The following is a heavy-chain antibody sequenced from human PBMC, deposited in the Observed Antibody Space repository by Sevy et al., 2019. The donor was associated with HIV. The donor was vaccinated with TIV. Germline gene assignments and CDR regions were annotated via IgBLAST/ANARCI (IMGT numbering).Heavy chain of an antibody. CDR1: GYTFTGSY. V-gene: IGHV1-2*06. Sequence: ASVKVSCKASGYTFTGSYIHWVRQAPGQGLEWMGRMKPNTGGTDYAQRFQGRITLTRDTSISTAYMELSSLRSDDTAVYYCARESGQGGGYYYYYFGLDVWGQRTTVTVSS. D-gene: IGHD3-16*01. CDR3: ARESGQGGGYYYYYFGLDV. CDR2: MKPNTGGT. J-gene: IGHJ6*02.